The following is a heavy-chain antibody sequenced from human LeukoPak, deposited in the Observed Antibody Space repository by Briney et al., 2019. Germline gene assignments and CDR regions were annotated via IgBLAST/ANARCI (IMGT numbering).Heavy chain of an antibody. Sequence: GGSLRLSCAASGFTFSSYAMSWVRQAPGKGLEWVSAISGSGDSTQYADSVKDRFTISRDNSKNTLYLQMKGLRVDDTAVYYCAKGLSLSRHCSGDLCYDFDYWGQGTLVTVSS. CDR3: AKGLSLSRHCSGDLCYDFDY. V-gene: IGHV3-23*01. J-gene: IGHJ4*02. CDR2: ISGSGDST. CDR1: GFTFSSYA. D-gene: IGHD2-8*02.